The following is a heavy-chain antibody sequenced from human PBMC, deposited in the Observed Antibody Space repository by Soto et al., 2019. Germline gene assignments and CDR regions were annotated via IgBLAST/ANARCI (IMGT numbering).Heavy chain of an antibody. J-gene: IGHJ4*02. CDR3: ARVFDFLYYFDY. CDR1: GYTFTSYG. CDR2: ISAYNGNT. D-gene: IGHD3-3*01. Sequence: ASVKVSCKASGYTFTSYGISWVRQAPGQGLEWMGWISAYNGNTNYAQKLQGRVTMTTDTSTSTAYMELRSLRSDDTAVYYYARVFDFLYYFDYWGQGTLVTVSS. V-gene: IGHV1-18*01.